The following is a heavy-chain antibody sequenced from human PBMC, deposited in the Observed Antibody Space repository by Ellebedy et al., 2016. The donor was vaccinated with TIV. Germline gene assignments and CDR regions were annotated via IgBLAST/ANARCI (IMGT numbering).Heavy chain of an antibody. Sequence: SVKVSXKASGFTFTSSAVQWVRQARGQRLEWIGWIVVGSGNTNYAQKFQERVTITRDMSTGTAYMELSSLRSEDTAVYYCAAGSTREYSSGWNLFDYWGQGTLVTVSS. CDR2: IVVGSGNT. CDR3: AAGSTREYSSGWNLFDY. V-gene: IGHV1-58*01. J-gene: IGHJ4*02. CDR1: GFTFTSSA. D-gene: IGHD6-19*01.